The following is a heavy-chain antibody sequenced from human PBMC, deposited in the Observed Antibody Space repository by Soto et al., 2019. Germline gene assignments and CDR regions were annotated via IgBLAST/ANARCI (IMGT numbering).Heavy chain of an antibody. CDR2: INHSGST. D-gene: IGHD6-13*01. CDR1: GGSFSGYY. CDR3: ARGLYEEGGGGAAAGSWFDY. J-gene: IGHJ4*02. V-gene: IGHV4-34*01. Sequence: SETLSLTCAVYGGSFSGYYWSWIRQPPGKGLEWIGEINHSGSTNYNPSLKSRVTISVDTSKNQFSLKLSSVTAADTAVYYCARGLYEEGGGGAAAGSWFDYWGQGTLVTVSS.